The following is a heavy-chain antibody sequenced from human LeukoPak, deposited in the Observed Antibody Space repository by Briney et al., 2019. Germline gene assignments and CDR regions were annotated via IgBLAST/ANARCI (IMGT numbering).Heavy chain of an antibody. CDR3: ARGLEQQLVLASLDY. D-gene: IGHD6-13*01. J-gene: IGHJ4*02. CDR1: GYTFTGYY. V-gene: IGHV1-2*02. CDR2: INPNSGGT. Sequence: ASVKVSCKASGYTFTGYYMHWMRQAPGQGLEWMGWINPNSGGTNYAQKFQGRVTMTRDTSISTAYMELSRLRSDDTAVYYCARGLEQQLVLASLDYWGQGTLVTVSS.